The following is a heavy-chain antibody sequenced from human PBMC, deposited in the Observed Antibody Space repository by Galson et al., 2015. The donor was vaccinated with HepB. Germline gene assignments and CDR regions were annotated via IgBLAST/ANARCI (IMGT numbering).Heavy chain of an antibody. CDR3: ARELTRQLPLDY. V-gene: IGHV3-21*01. D-gene: IGHD2-2*01. J-gene: IGHJ4*02. Sequence: SLRLSCAASGFSVRSYSMNWVRQAPGKGLEWISSIHRSGFYIYYADSVKGRFTISRDNAKNSLYLQMNSLTAEDTAVYYCARELTRQLPLDYWGQGALVTVSS. CDR2: IHRSGFYI. CDR1: GFSVRSYS.